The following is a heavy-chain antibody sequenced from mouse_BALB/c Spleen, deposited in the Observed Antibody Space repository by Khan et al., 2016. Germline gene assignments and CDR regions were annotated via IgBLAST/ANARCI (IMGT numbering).Heavy chain of an antibody. J-gene: IGHJ1*01. CDR3: AGTFWYFDV. D-gene: IGHD3-3*01. CDR1: GFDFSRYW. CDR2: ITPDGSTI. V-gene: IGHV4-1*02. Sequence: EVKLLESGGGLVQPGGSLKLSCAASGFDFSRYWMSWVRQAPGKGLDWIAEITPDGSTINYTPSLKDKFIISRDNAKNTLYLQMSQVRAEDTALYYCAGTFWYFDVWGAGTTVTVSA.